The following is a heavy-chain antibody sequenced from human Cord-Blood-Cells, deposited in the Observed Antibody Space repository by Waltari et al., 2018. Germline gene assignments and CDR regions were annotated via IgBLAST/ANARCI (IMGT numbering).Heavy chain of an antibody. Sequence: EVQLVESGGGLVKPGGSLRLSCAASGFTFSSYSMNWVRQAPGKGLEGVSSISSSSSYRYYADVVNGRFTSSRDNAKNSLYLQINILRAEDTAVYYCARGWEQQSSWGQGTLVTVSS. J-gene: IGHJ4*02. D-gene: IGHD6-13*01. CDR1: GFTFSSYS. V-gene: IGHV3-21*01. CDR3: ARGWEQQSS. CDR2: ISSSSSYR.